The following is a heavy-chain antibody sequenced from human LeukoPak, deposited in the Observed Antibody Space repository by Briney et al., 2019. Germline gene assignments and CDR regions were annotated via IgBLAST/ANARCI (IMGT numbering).Heavy chain of an antibody. V-gene: IGHV5-51*01. CDR2: IYPADSDT. D-gene: IGHD3-10*01. CDR3: ARQREGSYASGSYPLKH. CDR1: GYRFTSYW. J-gene: IGHJ1*01. Sequence: GESLKISCKGSGYRFTSYWIGWVRQMPGKGLEWMGIIYPADSDTRYSPSFQGQVTISADKSISTAYLQWSSLKASDTAMYYCARQREGSYASGSYPLKHWGQGTLVTVSS.